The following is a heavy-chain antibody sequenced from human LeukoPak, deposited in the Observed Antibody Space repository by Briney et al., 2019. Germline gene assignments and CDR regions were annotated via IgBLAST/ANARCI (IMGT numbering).Heavy chain of an antibody. CDR1: GFTFSTYV. CDR3: SRYYVMDV. Sequence: GGSLRLSCAASGFTFSTYVMNWVRQAPGKGLEWVSTISDSGGSTYYADSVKGRFTISRDNSKSTLYLQMNSLRAEDTAVYYCSRYYVMDVWGQGTSVTVSS. V-gene: IGHV3-23*01. CDR2: ISDSGGST. J-gene: IGHJ6*02. D-gene: IGHD6-25*01.